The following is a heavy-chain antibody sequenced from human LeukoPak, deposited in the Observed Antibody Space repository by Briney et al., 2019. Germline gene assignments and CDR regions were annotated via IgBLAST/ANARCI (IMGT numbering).Heavy chain of an antibody. D-gene: IGHD6-13*01. CDR2: IYYSGST. Sequence: SETLSLTCTVSGGSISSSNYQWGWIRQPPGKGLEWIGNIYYSGSTYYNPSLKGRVTISIDTSKNQFSLKLSSVTAADTAVYYCARGKIAAAGSPWGQGTLVTVSS. CDR1: GGSISSSNYQ. CDR3: ARGKIAAAGSP. J-gene: IGHJ5*02. V-gene: IGHV4-39*01.